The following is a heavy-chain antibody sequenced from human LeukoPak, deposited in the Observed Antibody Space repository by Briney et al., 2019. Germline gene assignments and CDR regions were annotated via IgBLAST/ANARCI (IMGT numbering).Heavy chain of an antibody. J-gene: IGHJ4*02. CDR3: ARASILVIILS. D-gene: IGHD3/OR15-3a*01. V-gene: IGHV4-59*08. Sequence: PSETLSLTCTVSGGSISSYYWSWIRQPPGKGLEWIGYIYYRGSTNYNPSLKSRVTISVDTSKNQFSLKLNSVTAADTAVYYCARASILVIILSWGQGTLVTVSS. CDR1: GGSISSYY. CDR2: IYYRGST.